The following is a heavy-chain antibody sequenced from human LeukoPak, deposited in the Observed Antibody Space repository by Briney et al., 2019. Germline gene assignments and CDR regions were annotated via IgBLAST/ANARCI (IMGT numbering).Heavy chain of an antibody. CDR2: IYHSGST. V-gene: IGHV4-38-2*01. CDR3: ARAAGYCSGGSCYSRDNWFDP. CDR1: GYSISSGYY. D-gene: IGHD2-15*01. J-gene: IGHJ5*02. Sequence: SETLSLTCAVSGYSISSGYYWGWIRQPPGKGLEWIGSIYHSGSTYYNPPLKSRVTISVDTSKNQFSLKLSSVTAADTAVYYCARAAGYCSGGSCYSRDNWFDPWGQGTLVTVSS.